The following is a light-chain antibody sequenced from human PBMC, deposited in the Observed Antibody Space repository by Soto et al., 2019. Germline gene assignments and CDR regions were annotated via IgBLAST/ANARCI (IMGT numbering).Light chain of an antibody. J-gene: IGKJ1*01. V-gene: IGKV1-27*01. CDR1: QAFDNY. Sequence: DIQMTQSPSSLSASVGDRVTITCRASQAFDNYLAWFQQKPGQVPKLLMYGVSTLLSGVPSRFSGSGSGTDFTLTISSLQPEDVATYYCQKYYGAPWAFGQGTKVEIK. CDR3: QKYYGAPWA. CDR2: GVS.